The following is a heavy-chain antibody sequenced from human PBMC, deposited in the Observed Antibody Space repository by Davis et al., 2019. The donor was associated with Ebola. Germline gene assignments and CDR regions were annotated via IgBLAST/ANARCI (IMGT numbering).Heavy chain of an antibody. CDR2: ILADGSNE. CDR3: AKHKYSYDYSDGMDV. J-gene: IGHJ6*02. CDR1: GFTFSSYA. D-gene: IGHD3-16*01. Sequence: GESLKISCAASGFTFSSYAMSWVRRAPGKGLEWVALILADGSNEFYADSVKGRFTISRDNSKKTLYLQMNSLRAEDTAVYYCAKHKYSYDYSDGMDVWGQGTTVTVS. V-gene: IGHV3-30*18.